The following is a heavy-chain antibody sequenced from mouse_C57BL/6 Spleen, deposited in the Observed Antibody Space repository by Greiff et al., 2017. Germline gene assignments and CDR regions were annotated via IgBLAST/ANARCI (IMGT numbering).Heavy chain of an antibody. V-gene: IGHV1-19*01. CDR3: ARSFLTTVVATQ. Sequence: SGPVLVKPGASVKMSCKASGYTFTDYYMNWVKQSHGKSLEWIGVINPYNGGTSYNQKFKGKATLTVDKSSSTAYMELNSLTSEDSAVYYCARSFLTTVVATQWGQGTSVTVSS. CDR2: INPYNGGT. J-gene: IGHJ4*01. D-gene: IGHD1-1*01. CDR1: GYTFTDYY.